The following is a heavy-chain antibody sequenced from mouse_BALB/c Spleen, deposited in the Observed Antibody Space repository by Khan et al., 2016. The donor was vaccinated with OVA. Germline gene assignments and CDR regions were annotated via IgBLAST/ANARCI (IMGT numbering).Heavy chain of an antibody. Sequence: QIQLVQSGAELARPGASVKMSCKASGYTFISYTMHWVKQRPGQGLEWIGYINPSNTYTNYNQKFKDKATLTADQSSNTAYMQLSSQSSDDSAVYYGVRAVADYRYDGYFDVWGAGTTVTVSS. CDR1: GYTFISYT. D-gene: IGHD2-14*01. J-gene: IGHJ1*01. V-gene: IGHV1-4*01. CDR3: VRAVADYRYDGYFDV. CDR2: INPSNTYT.